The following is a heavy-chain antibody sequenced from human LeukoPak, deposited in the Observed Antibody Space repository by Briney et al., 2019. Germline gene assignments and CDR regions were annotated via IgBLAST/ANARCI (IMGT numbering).Heavy chain of an antibody. D-gene: IGHD3-10*01. V-gene: IGHV4-39*01. CDR1: GGSISSNNYY. CDR3: ARTGFRVRGAVSYCDY. J-gene: IGHJ4*02. Sequence: SETLSLTCTVSGGSISSNNYYWVWFRQPPGKSLEWIGSIHYTGITYRNPSLKSRVIISVDTSSDQFSLRLTSVTAADTAVYYCARTGFRVRGAVSYCDYWGQGTLVTV. CDR2: IHYTGIT.